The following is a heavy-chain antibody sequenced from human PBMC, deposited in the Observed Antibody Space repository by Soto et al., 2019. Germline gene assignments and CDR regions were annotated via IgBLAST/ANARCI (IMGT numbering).Heavy chain of an antibody. Sequence: QVQLVQSGAEVKKPGASVKVSCKASGYTFASYAISWMRQAPGQGLEWMGWISAYNGNTNYAQKPEGRVTKTTDPSTSTAYMELRSLRSDDTAVYYCARDPPPPDYWGQGPLVTVSS. J-gene: IGHJ4*02. CDR2: ISAYNGNT. V-gene: IGHV1-18*01. CDR3: ARDPPPPDY. CDR1: GYTFASYA.